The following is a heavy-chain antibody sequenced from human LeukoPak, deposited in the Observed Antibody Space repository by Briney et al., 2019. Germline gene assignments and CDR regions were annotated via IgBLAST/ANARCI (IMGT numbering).Heavy chain of an antibody. Sequence: SQTLSLTCAISGDSVSTNTAAWNWIRQSPSRGLEWLGRTYYRSKWYTDYAVSVKSRITINPDTSKDQFSLQLNSVTPEDTAVYFCARDGWPAFDYWGQGTLVTVSS. V-gene: IGHV6-1*01. CDR3: ARDGWPAFDY. CDR1: GDSVSTNTAA. J-gene: IGHJ4*02. D-gene: IGHD2-15*01. CDR2: TYYRSKWYT.